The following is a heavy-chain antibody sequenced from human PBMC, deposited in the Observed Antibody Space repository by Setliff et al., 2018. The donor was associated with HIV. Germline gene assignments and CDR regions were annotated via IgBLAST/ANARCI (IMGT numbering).Heavy chain of an antibody. D-gene: IGHD3-10*01. V-gene: IGHV4-39*01. CDR2: IYYSGST. J-gene: IGHJ4*02. Sequence: SETLSLTCTVSGGSISSSSYYWGWIRQPPGKGLEWIGRIYYSGSTYYNPSLKSRVTISVDTSKNQFSLKLSSVTAADTAVYYCARKATYYYGSGSSNDYWGQGTLVTVSS. CDR1: GGSISSSSYY. CDR3: ARKATYYYGSGSSNDY.